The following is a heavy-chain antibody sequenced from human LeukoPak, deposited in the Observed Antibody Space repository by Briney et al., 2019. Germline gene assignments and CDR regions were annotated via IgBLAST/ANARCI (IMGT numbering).Heavy chain of an antibody. V-gene: IGHV3-48*01. D-gene: IGHD5-12*01. J-gene: IGHJ6*03. CDR2: SSSMSSII. Sequence: GGSLRLSCAASGFTFSSYSMNWVRQAPGKGLDWVSYSSSMSSIIYYADSVKGRFTTSRDNAKNSLYMQMNSLRAEDTAVYYCARSGYDHYYYYYYMDVWGKGTTVTVSS. CDR3: ARSGYDHYYYYYYMDV. CDR1: GFTFSSYS.